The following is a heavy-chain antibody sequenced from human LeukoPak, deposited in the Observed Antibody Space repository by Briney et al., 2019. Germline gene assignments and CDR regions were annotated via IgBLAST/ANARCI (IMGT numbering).Heavy chain of an antibody. Sequence: GGSLRFSCVASGFTFDDYGMSWVRQAPGKGLEWVSAINWNGGRTGYADSVKGRFTISRDNAKNSLYLQMNSLRAEDTALYYCAILGGVDAFDIWGQGTMVTVSS. J-gene: IGHJ3*02. CDR2: INWNGGRT. CDR3: AILGGVDAFDI. D-gene: IGHD3-16*01. V-gene: IGHV3-20*04. CDR1: GFTFDDYG.